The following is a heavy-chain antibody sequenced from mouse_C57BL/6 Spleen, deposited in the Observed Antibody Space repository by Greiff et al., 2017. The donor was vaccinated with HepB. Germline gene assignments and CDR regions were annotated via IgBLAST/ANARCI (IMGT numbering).Heavy chain of an antibody. CDR3: ARPLTTVVAGNAMDY. D-gene: IGHD1-1*01. CDR1: GYTFTSYW. V-gene: IGHV1-53*01. J-gene: IGHJ4*01. CDR2: INPSNGGT. Sequence: QVQLQQPGTELVKPGASVKLSCKASGYTFTSYWMHWVKQRLGQGLEWIGNINPSNGGTNYNEKFKSKATLTVDKSSSTAYMQLSSLTSEDSAVYYCARPLTTVVAGNAMDYWGQGTSVTVSS.